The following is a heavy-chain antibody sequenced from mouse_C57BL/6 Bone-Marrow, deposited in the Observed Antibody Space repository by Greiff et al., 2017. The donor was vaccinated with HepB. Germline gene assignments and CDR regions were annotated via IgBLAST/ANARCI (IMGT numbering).Heavy chain of an antibody. V-gene: IGHV5-17*01. D-gene: IGHD1-1*01. CDR1: GFTFSDYG. J-gene: IGHJ4*01. CDR3: ARPNYYGSIPYYAMDY. Sequence: EVKLMESGGGLVKPGGSLKLSCAASGFTFSDYGMHWVRQAPEKGLEWVAYISSGSSTIYYADTVKGRFTISRDNAKNTLFLQMTSLRSEDTAMYYCARPNYYGSIPYYAMDYWGQGTSVTVSS. CDR2: ISSGSSTI.